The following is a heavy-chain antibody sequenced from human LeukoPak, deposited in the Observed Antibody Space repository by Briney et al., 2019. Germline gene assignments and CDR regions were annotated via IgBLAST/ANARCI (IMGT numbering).Heavy chain of an antibody. CDR1: GFTFSSYA. J-gene: IGHJ6*02. Sequence: PGGSLRLSCAASGFTFSSYAMSWVRQAPGKGLEWVSAISGSGGSTYYADSVKGRFTISRDNSKNTLYLQMNSLRAEDTAVYYCAKGGSSGYYFWNYYYGMDVWGQGTTVTVPS. CDR2: ISGSGGST. CDR3: AKGGSSGYYFWNYYYGMDV. V-gene: IGHV3-23*01. D-gene: IGHD3-22*01.